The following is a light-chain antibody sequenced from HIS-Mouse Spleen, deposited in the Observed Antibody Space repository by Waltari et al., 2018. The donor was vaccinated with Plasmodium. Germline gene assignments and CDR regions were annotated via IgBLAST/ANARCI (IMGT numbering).Light chain of an antibody. CDR2: KAS. Sequence: DIQMTQSPSTLSASVGDRATITCRASQSISSWLAWYQQKPGKAPKLLIYKASSLESGVPSRFSGSGSGTDFTLTISSLQPEDFATYYCQQSYSTWTFGQGTKVEIK. J-gene: IGKJ1*01. CDR3: QQSYSTWT. V-gene: IGKV1-5*03. CDR1: QSISSW.